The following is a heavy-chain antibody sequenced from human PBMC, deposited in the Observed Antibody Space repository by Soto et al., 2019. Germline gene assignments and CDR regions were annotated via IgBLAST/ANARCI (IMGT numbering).Heavy chain of an antibody. V-gene: IGHV3-74*01. CDR1: GFTLSSFW. J-gene: IGHJ4*01. CDR3: ARDQNRDFDY. CDR2: INSDGSAT. Sequence: EVQLVESGGGLVQPGGSLRLSCAASGFTLSSFWMHWVRQAPGKGLVWVSRINSDGSATNYADSLKGRFTISRDNARNTLYLQINRLRSEDTAVYFSARDQNRDFDYWGPVTLVTVSA.